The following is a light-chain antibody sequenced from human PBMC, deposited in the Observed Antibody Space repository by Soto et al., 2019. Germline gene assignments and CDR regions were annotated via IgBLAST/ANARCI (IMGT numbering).Light chain of an antibody. V-gene: IGLV4-69*01. Sequence: QPVLTQSPSASASLGASVKLTCTLSSGHSSYAIAWHQQQPEKGPRYLMKLNSDGSHSKGDGIPDRFSGSSSGAERYLTISSLQSEDEADYYCQTWGTGPFVFGTGTKVTAL. J-gene: IGLJ1*01. CDR1: SGHSSYA. CDR2: LNSDGSH. CDR3: QTWGTGPFV.